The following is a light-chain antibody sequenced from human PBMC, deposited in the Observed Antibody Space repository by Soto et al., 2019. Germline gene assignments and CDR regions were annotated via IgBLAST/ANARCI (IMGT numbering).Light chain of an antibody. CDR1: QTISTY. CDR3: QQSYRTPRT. J-gene: IGKJ1*01. V-gene: IGKV1-39*01. CDR2: AAS. Sequence: DIQMTQSPSSLSASVGDRVTITCRASQTISTYLSWYQQKPGEAPKLLIYAASSVQSGVPSRFSGSGSGTDFTLTITSLQAEDSAPYYCQQSYRTPRTFGQGTKVEI.